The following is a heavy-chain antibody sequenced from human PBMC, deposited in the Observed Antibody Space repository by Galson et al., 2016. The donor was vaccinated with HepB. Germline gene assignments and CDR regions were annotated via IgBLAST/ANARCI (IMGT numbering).Heavy chain of an antibody. CDR2: IHPHDSDS. D-gene: IGHD3-3*01. V-gene: IGHV5-51*01. Sequence: QSGAEVKKPGESLRISCKASGYTFTTYWIGWVRQKPGKGLEWMGIIHPHDSDSKYSPSFQGQVTISADKSSSTAYLQWASLKASDTAMFYCAGLGLDFYYHSWMAYTEGWYFDLGGHGTLVTVSS. CDR3: AGLGLDFYYHSWMAYTEGWYFDL. CDR1: GYTFTTYW. J-gene: IGHJ2*01.